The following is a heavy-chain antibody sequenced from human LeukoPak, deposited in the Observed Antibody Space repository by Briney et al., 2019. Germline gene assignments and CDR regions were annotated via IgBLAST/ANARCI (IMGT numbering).Heavy chain of an antibody. CDR3: AKAFRGLRENYYYMDV. D-gene: IGHD3-16*01. CDR1: GFTFSNYA. Sequence: QPGGSLRLSCAASGFTFSNYAMSWVRQAPGKGLEWVSAISGSAVTTYYGDSVKGRFTISRDNSKNTLYLQMNSLRAEDTAVYYCAKAFRGLRENYYYMDVWGKGTTVTVSS. V-gene: IGHV3-23*01. CDR2: ISGSAVTT. J-gene: IGHJ6*03.